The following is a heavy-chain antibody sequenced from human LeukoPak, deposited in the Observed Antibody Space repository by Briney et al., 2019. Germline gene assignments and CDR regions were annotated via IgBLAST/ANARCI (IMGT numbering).Heavy chain of an antibody. V-gene: IGHV4-61*02. J-gene: IGHJ3*02. D-gene: IGHD3-22*01. CDR2: ISSSGST. CDR1: GDSISSGDYY. Sequence: SETLSLTCTVSGDSISSGDYYWSWIRQPAGKGLEWIGRISSSGSTNYNPSLKSRVTISVDTSKNQFSLKLSSVTAADTAVYFCARGPYSYDSSGAFDIWGQGTMVTASS. CDR3: ARGPYSYDSSGAFDI.